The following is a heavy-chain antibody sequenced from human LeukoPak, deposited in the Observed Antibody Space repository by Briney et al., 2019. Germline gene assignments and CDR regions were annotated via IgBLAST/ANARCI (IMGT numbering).Heavy chain of an antibody. V-gene: IGHV1-18*01. J-gene: IGHJ2*01. CDR3: ARGWLQPYWYFDL. CDR2: ISAYNGNT. Sequence: GASVKVSCKASGYTFTSYGISWVRQAPGQGLEWMGWISAYNGNTDYAQKLQGRVTMTTDTSTTTGYMELRSLRSDDTAVYYCARGWLQPYWYFDLWGRGTVVTVSS. CDR1: GYTFTSYG. D-gene: IGHD5-24*01.